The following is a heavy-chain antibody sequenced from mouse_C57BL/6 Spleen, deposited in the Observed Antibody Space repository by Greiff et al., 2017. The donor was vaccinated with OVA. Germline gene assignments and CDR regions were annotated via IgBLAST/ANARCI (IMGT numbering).Heavy chain of an antibody. CDR3: TTWGLYDYDSWFAY. CDR1: GFNIKDYY. D-gene: IGHD2-4*01. Sequence: EVQLQQSGAELVRPGASVKLSCTASGFNIKDYYMHWVKQRPEQGLEWIGRIDPEDGDTEYAPKFQGKATMTADTSSNTAYLQLSSLTSEDTAVYYCTTWGLYDYDSWFAYWGQGTLVTVSA. J-gene: IGHJ3*01. V-gene: IGHV14-1*01. CDR2: IDPEDGDT.